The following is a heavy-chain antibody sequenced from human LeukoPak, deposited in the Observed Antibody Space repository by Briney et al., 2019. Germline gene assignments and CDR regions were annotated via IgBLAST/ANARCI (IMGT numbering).Heavy chain of an antibody. CDR2: IGTAGDP. J-gene: IGHJ6*04. CDR3: ARGAGCSSTSCSIDYYGMDV. CDR1: GFTFSSYD. D-gene: IGHD2-2*01. Sequence: GGSLRLSCAASGFTFSSYDMHWVRQATGKGLEWVSAIGTAGDPYYPGSVKGRFTISRENAKNSLSLQMNSLSAGATAVYYCARGAGCSSTSCSIDYYGMDVWGKGTTVTVSS. V-gene: IGHV3-13*05.